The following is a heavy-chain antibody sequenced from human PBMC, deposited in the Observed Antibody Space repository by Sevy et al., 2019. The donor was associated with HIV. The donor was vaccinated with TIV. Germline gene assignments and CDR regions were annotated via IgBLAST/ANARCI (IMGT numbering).Heavy chain of an antibody. D-gene: IGHD3-22*01. Sequence: SETLSLTCAVSGYSIRSDDYWVWIRQPPGKGLEWIGNIFHSGSTYYNPSLKSRVSVSVDTSMNQFSLKLNSVTAADTAVYYCARTLRGNSDSRASAFDIWGQGTMVTVSS. CDR3: ARTLRGNSDSRASAFDI. CDR1: GYSIRSDDY. CDR2: IFHSGST. J-gene: IGHJ3*02. V-gene: IGHV4-38-2*01.